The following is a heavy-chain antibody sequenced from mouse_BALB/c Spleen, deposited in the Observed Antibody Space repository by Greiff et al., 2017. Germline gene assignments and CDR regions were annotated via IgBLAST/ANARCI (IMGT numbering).Heavy chain of an antibody. V-gene: IGHV5-6-5*01. CDR2: ISSGGST. D-gene: IGHD2-3*01. J-gene: IGHJ1*01. Sequence: EVKLVESGGGLVKPGGSLKLSCAASGFTFSSYAMSWVRQTPEKRLEWVAYISSGGSTYYPDSVKGRFTISRDNARNILYLQMSSLRSEDTAMYYCARGDYDGYPNWYFDVWGAGTTVTVSS. CDR3: ARGDYDGYPNWYFDV. CDR1: GFTFSSYA.